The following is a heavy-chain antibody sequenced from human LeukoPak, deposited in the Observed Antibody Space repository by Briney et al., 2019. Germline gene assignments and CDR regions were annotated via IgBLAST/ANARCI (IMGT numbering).Heavy chain of an antibody. CDR2: IYSGGST. D-gene: IGHD6-6*01. J-gene: IGHJ4*02. CDR1: GFTFSSYW. V-gene: IGHV3-53*01. CDR3: AKALYSSSSPPEFDY. Sequence: GGSLRLSCAASGFTFSSYWMSWVRQAPGKGLEWVSVIYSGGSTYYADSVKGRFTISRDNSKNTLYLQMNSLRAEDTAVYYCAKALYSSSSPPEFDYWGQGTLVTVSS.